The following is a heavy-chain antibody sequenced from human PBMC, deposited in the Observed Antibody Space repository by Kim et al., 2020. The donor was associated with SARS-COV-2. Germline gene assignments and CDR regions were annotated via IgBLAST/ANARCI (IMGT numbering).Heavy chain of an antibody. V-gene: IGHV3-21*01. CDR1: GFTFSSYS. D-gene: IGHD2-21*02. Sequence: GGSLRLSCAASGFTFSSYSMNWVRQAPGKGLEWVSSISRSSSYINYADSVKGRFTISRDNAKNSLYLQMNSLRAEDTAVYYCARYPSYCGGDCYSNDAFDIWGQGTIVTVSS. J-gene: IGHJ3*02. CDR3: ARYPSYCGGDCYSNDAFDI. CDR2: ISRSSSYI.